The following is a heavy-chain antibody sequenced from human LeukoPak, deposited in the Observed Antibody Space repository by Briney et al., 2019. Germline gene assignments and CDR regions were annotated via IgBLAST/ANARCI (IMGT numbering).Heavy chain of an antibody. D-gene: IGHD6-13*01. V-gene: IGHV4-59*08. Sequence: SETLSLTCAVSGGSISSYYWSWIRQPPGKGLEWIGYTHYSGSTDYNPSLKTRVTISVDTSKNQFSLKLSSVTAADTAVYYCARGAAGAVPFDYWGQGTLVTVSS. J-gene: IGHJ4*02. CDR3: ARGAAGAVPFDY. CDR2: THYSGST. CDR1: GGSISSYY.